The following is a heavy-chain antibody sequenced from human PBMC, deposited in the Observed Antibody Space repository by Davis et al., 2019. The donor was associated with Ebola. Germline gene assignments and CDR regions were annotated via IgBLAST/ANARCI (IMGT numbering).Heavy chain of an antibody. CDR1: GYTFTSYA. CDR3: ARDDRSAFDWLFHTAPDAFDI. V-gene: IGHV7-4-1*02. D-gene: IGHD3-9*01. Sequence: AASVKVSCRASGYTFTSYAMNWVRQAPGQGLEWTGWINTNTGNPTYAQGFTERFVFSLDTSVSTAYLQISSLKAEDTAVYYCARDDRSAFDWLFHTAPDAFDIWGQGTMVTVSS. CDR2: INTNTGNP. J-gene: IGHJ3*02.